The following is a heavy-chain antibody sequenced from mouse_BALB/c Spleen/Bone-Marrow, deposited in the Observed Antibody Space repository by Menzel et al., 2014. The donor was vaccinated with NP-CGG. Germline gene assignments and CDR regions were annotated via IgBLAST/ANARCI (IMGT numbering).Heavy chain of an antibody. CDR1: GFTFSSYA. CDR2: ISSGGSYT. V-gene: IGHV5-9-3*01. J-gene: IGHJ2*01. CDR3: ARHGITRLLDY. Sequence: VQLKESGGGLVKPGGSLKLPCAASGFTFSSYAMSWVRQTPEKRLEWVATISSGGSYTYYPDSVKGRFTISRDNAKNTLYQQISSLRSEDTAMYYCARHGITRLLDYWGQGTTLTVSS. D-gene: IGHD2-4*01.